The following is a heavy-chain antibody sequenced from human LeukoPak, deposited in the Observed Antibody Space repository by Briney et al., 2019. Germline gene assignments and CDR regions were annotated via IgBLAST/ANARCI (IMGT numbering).Heavy chain of an antibody. D-gene: IGHD2-15*01. Sequence: PSETLSLTCTVSGGSISSSSYYWGWIRQPPGKGLEWIGSIYHSGSTYYNPSLKSRVTISVDTSKNQFSLKLSSVTAADTAVYYCARELRGARNYDYYYYMDVWGKGTTVTVSS. CDR3: ARELRGARNYDYYYYMDV. V-gene: IGHV4-39*07. J-gene: IGHJ6*03. CDR1: GGSISSSSYY. CDR2: IYHSGST.